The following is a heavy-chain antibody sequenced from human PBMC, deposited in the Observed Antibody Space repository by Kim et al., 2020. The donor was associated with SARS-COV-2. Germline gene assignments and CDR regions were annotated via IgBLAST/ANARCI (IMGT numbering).Heavy chain of an antibody. CDR1: GFSFSGYA. V-gene: IGHV3-23*01. Sequence: GGSLRLSCVASGFSFSGYAMTWVRQAPGKGLEWVSGISGSALTTYYADSVKGRVTISRDNSKNTLYLELYSLRVEDTAVYRCAKCLAEPGTCYFEDWGQG. CDR2: ISGSALTT. CDR3: AKCLAEPGTCYFED. J-gene: IGHJ4*02.